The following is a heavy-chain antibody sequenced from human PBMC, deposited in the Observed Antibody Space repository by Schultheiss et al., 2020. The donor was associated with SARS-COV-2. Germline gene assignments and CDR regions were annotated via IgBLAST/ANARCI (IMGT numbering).Heavy chain of an antibody. CDR1: GFTFSSYG. CDR3: ARDLLSLSYTLTY. V-gene: IGHV3-30*06. J-gene: IGHJ4*02. D-gene: IGHD1-26*01. CDR2: ISYDGTNT. Sequence: GGSLRLSCAASGFTFSSYGMHWVRQVPGKGLEWLAVISYDGTNTYYADSVEGRFTISRDKSTNTLYLQMNGLTTEDTAVYYCARDLLSLSYTLTYWGQGTLVTVSS.